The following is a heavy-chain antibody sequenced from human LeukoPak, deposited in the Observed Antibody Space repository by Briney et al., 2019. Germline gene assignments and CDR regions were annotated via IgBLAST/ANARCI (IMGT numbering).Heavy chain of an antibody. Sequence: GGSLRLSCAVSEFTFSIYAMSWVRQAPGKGLEWVSSISSSSSYIYYADLVKGRFTISRDNAMNSPYLQMNSLRAEDTAVYYCARVAAGTSNYFDYWGQGTLVTVSS. CDR1: EFTFSIYA. D-gene: IGHD6-13*01. V-gene: IGHV3-21*01. CDR3: ARVAAGTSNYFDY. CDR2: ISSSSSYI. J-gene: IGHJ4*02.